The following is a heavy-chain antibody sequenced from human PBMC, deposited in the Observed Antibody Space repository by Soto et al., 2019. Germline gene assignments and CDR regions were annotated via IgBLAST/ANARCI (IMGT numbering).Heavy chain of an antibody. J-gene: IGHJ6*02. V-gene: IGHV3-30-3*01. Sequence: QVQLVESGGGVVQPGRSLRLSCAASGFTFSSYAMPWVRQAPGKGLEWVAVISYDGSNKYYADSVKGRFTISRDNSKNTLYLQMNSLKAEDTAVYHCARSHYYYGMDVWGQGTTVTVSS. CDR2: ISYDGSNK. CDR1: GFTFSSYA. CDR3: ARSHYYYGMDV.